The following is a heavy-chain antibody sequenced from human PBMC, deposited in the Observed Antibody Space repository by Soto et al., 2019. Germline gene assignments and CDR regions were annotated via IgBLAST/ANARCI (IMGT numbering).Heavy chain of an antibody. CDR1: GFSLSTNEVG. CDR2: IYWDDDE. CDR3: AYRRKYGDYYP. Sequence: SGPTLVNPTQTLTLTCTFSGFSLSTNEVGVGWIRQPPGKALEWLALIYWDDDERYSPSLKSRLTITKDTSKNQVVLRMTNMDPVDTATYDCAYRRKYGDYYPWGQGALVTVSS. J-gene: IGHJ5*02. D-gene: IGHD4-17*01. V-gene: IGHV2-5*02.